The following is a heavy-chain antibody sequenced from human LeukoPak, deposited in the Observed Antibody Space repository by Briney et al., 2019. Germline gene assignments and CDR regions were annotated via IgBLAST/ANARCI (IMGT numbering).Heavy chain of an antibody. CDR2: IKHDGSEK. J-gene: IGHJ4*02. Sequence: GGSLRLSCAASGFTFSSYWLSWVRQAPGKGLKWVANIKHDGSEKYYMDSVKGRFTISRDNAKNSLYLQMNSLRAEDTAVYYCARDSSIFGVFWGQGTLLTVSS. D-gene: IGHD3-3*01. CDR1: GFTFSSYW. V-gene: IGHV3-7*01. CDR3: ARDSSIFGVF.